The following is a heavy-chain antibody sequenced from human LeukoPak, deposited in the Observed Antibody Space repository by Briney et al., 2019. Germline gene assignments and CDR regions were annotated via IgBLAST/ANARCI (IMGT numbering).Heavy chain of an antibody. CDR2: IHYSGIT. CDR3: ARLNYYDSSGYYYAHYFDC. J-gene: IGHJ4*02. CDR1: GGSISSSSYY. D-gene: IGHD3-22*01. Sequence: SRTLSLTCTVSGGSISSSSYYWGWIRQPPGKGLEWIGSIHYSGITYYNPSLKSRATISVDTSKNQFSLKLSSVTAADTAVYYCARLNYYDSSGYYYAHYFDCWGQGTLVTVSS. V-gene: IGHV4-39*01.